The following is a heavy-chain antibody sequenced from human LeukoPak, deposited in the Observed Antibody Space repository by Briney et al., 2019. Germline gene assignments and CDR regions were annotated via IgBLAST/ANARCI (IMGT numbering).Heavy chain of an antibody. J-gene: IGHJ4*01. Sequence: ASVKVSCKTSGYTFSNYGISWVRQAPGQGLEWMGWITAYDGNRLYAQRFQGRITLTTDTSTSTSYMELRSLEYDDTAIYYCARDNDKVVDHWGQGTLVTVSS. V-gene: IGHV1-18*01. CDR3: ARDNDKVVDH. CDR2: ITAYDGNR. CDR1: GYTFSNYG. D-gene: IGHD1-1*01.